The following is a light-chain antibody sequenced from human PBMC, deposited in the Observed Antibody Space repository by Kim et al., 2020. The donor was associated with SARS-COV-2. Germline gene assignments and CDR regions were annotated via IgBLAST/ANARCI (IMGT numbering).Light chain of an antibody. J-gene: IGKJ3*01. CDR1: QSISSH. CDR2: ATS. Sequence: ASVGDRVTITCRTSQSISSHLNWYHQKPGRAPKLLIYATSTLQGGVPSRFSGSGAETDFTLTISSLQPEDFGTYFCQQSYITPFSFGPGTKVDIK. V-gene: IGKV1-39*01. CDR3: QQSYITPFS.